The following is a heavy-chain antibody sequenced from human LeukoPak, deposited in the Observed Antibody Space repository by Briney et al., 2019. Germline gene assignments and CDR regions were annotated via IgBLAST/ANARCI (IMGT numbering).Heavy chain of an antibody. CDR2: MNPNSGNT. J-gene: IGHJ4*02. CDR3: ARAYVYCSGGSCYPNFDY. CDR1: GYTFTSYD. D-gene: IGHD2-15*01. Sequence: ASVKVSFKASGYTFTSYDINWVRQATGQGLEWMGWMNPNSGNTGYAQKFQGRVTMTRNTSISTAYMELSSLRSEDTAVYYCARAYVYCSGGSCYPNFDYWGQGTLVTVSS. V-gene: IGHV1-8*01.